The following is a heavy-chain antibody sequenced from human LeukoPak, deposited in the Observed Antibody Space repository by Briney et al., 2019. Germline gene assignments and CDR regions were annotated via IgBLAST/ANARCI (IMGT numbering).Heavy chain of an antibody. CDR2: IYYSGST. CDR3: ARHDSSGYYYDDY. J-gene: IGHJ4*02. V-gene: IGHV4-39*01. CDR1: GGSLSGSSYY. D-gene: IGHD3-22*01. Sequence: SETLSLTCTVSGGSLSGSSYYWGWIRQPPGKGLEWIGSIYYSGSTYYNPSLKSRVTISVDTPKNQFSLKLSSVTAADTAVYYCARHDSSGYYYDDYWGQGTLVTVSS.